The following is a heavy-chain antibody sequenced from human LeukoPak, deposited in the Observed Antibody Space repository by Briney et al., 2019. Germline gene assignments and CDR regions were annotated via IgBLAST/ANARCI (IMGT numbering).Heavy chain of an antibody. J-gene: IGHJ6*03. V-gene: IGHV4-39*01. CDR2: IYYSGST. CDR1: GGSISSSSYY. D-gene: IGHD6-19*01. CDR3: ASLAVAGYYYYYYYMDV. Sequence: PSETLSLTCTVSGGSISSSSYYWGWIRQPPGKGLEWIGSIYYSGSTYYNPSLKSRVTISVDTSKNQFSLKLSSVTAADTAVYYCASLAVAGYYYYYYYMDVWGKGTTVTISS.